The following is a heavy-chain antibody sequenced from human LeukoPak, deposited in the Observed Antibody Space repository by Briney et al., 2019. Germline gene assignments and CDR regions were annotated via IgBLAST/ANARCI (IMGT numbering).Heavy chain of an antibody. J-gene: IGHJ4*02. CDR3: ARDTTVASGMQF. CDR1: GGSISTYS. CDR2: VVTTTT. D-gene: IGHD6-19*01. Sequence: ASETLSLTCTVSGGSISTYSWTWVRQSPGKGLEWIGSVVTTTTKYSPALRSRVAISVDTSKNQFSLRLESVTTADTAVYHCARDTTVASGMQFWGQGALVTVSS. V-gene: IGHV4-4*07.